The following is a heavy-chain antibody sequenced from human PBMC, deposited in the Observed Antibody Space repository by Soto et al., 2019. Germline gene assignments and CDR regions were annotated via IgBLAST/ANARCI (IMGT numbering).Heavy chain of an antibody. J-gene: IGHJ6*04. CDR3: AREIAARL. CDR1: GFTFSSYR. V-gene: IGHV3-7*01. CDR2: IKQDGSEE. Sequence: EVQLVESGGGLVQPGGSLRLSCAASGFTFSSYRMSWFRQAPGKGLEWVADIKQDGSEENYVDSVKGRFTISRDNDKNALYRQMNSLGVEDTAVYYCAREIAARLWGKGTTVTVSS. D-gene: IGHD6-6*01.